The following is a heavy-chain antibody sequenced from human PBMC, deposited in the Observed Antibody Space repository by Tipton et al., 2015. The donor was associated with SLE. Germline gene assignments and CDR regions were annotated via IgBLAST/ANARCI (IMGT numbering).Heavy chain of an antibody. Sequence: TLSLTCTVSGGSISSSSYYWGWIRQPPGKGLEWIGSIYYSGSTYYNPSLKSPVTISVDTSKNQFSLKLSSVTAADTAVYYCAREADSGSYRPIDYWGQGTLVTVSS. CDR3: AREADSGSYRPIDY. V-gene: IGHV4-39*07. D-gene: IGHD1-26*01. CDR1: GGSISSSSYY. CDR2: IYYSGST. J-gene: IGHJ4*02.